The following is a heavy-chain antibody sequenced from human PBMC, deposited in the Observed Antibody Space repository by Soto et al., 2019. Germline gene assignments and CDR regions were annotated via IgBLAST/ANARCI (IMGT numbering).Heavy chain of an antibody. CDR1: GGSIETFY. CDR3: ARILRDSQGWYHHDF. D-gene: IGHD6-19*01. J-gene: IGHJ4*02. CDR2: ISNSGSA. Sequence: PSETLSLTCTVSGGSIETFYWSWIRQPPGKGLEWIAYISNSGSANYNPSLESRVTVSVDTAKKEFSLKLNSVTAADTATYYCARILRDSQGWYHHDFWGQGTLVTVSS. V-gene: IGHV4-59*01.